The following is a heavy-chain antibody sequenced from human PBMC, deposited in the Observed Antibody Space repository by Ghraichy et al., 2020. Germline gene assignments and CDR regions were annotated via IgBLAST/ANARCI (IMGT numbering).Heavy chain of an antibody. CDR2: IKGDGSDK. CDR3: VRDGDNFNFDF. V-gene: IGHV3-74*01. CDR1: GFTFSRSW. Sequence: GGSLRLSCAASGFTFSRSWMHWVRQAPGKGLVWVSRIKGDGSDKRYADSVRGRITISRDNAKNTLFLQMNSLRADDTAVYYCVRDGDNFNFDFWGQGNLVTVSS. D-gene: IGHD4-17*01. J-gene: IGHJ4*02.